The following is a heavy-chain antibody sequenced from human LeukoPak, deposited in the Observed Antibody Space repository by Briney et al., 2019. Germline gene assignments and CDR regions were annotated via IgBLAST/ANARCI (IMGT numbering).Heavy chain of an antibody. CDR2: ININSGGT. V-gene: IGHV1-2*02. D-gene: IGHD3-9*01. CDR1: GYTFTGYD. Sequence: ASVKVSCKASGYTFTGYDMHWVRQAHGQGHGWMGWININSGGTNYAQKFQGRVTMTRDTSISTDYMELSRLRSDDTAVYYCGRDLKAEGDYWGQGTLVTVSS. J-gene: IGHJ4*02. CDR3: GRDLKAEGDY.